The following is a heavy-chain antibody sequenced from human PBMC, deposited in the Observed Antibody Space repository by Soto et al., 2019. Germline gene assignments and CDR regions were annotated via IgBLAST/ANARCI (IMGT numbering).Heavy chain of an antibody. CDR2: INHSGST. V-gene: IGHV4-34*01. J-gene: IGHJ6*02. CDR3: ATGIGGYCSSTSCYYYYYGMDV. CDR1: GGSFSGYY. D-gene: IGHD2-2*01. Sequence: SEILSLTCAVYGGSFSGYYWSWIRQPPGKGLEWIGEINHSGSTNYNPSLKSRVTITRDTSASTAYMELSSLRSEDTAVYYCATGIGGYCSSTSCYYYYYGMDVWGQGTTVTVSS.